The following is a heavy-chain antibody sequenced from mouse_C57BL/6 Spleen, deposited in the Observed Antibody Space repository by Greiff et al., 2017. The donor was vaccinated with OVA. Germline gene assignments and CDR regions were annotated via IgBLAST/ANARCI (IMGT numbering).Heavy chain of an antibody. Sequence: VQRVESGAELVRPGASVTLSCKASGYTFTDYEMHWVKQTPVHGLEWIGAIDPETGGTAYNQKFKGKAILTADKSSSTAYMELRSLTSEDSAVYYCTRTVVATGYFDVWGTGTTVTVSS. V-gene: IGHV1-15*01. CDR1: GYTFTDYE. CDR2: IDPETGGT. D-gene: IGHD1-1*01. CDR3: TRTVVATGYFDV. J-gene: IGHJ1*03.